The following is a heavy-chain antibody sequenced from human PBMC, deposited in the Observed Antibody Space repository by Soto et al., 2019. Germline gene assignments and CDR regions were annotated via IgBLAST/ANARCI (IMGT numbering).Heavy chain of an antibody. CDR1: GFIFSTYA. CDR3: ARAGWGIGGFDY. Sequence: GGSLRLSCITSGFIFSTYALHWVRRAPGKGLEWVSVISYDGENKYYADSVKGRFTISRDNSKNTLYLQMDSLRAEDTAVYYCARAGWGIGGFDYWGQGTLVTVSS. D-gene: IGHD2-15*01. CDR2: ISYDGENK. V-gene: IGHV3-30*04. J-gene: IGHJ4*02.